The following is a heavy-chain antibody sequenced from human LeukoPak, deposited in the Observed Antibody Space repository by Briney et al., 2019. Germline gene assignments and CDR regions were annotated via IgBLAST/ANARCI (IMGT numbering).Heavy chain of an antibody. CDR3: ARGSYDSSGYYHLPPDY. D-gene: IGHD3-22*01. J-gene: IGHJ4*02. CDR2: INWNGGST. Sequence: PGGSLRLSCAASGFTFDDYGMSWVRQAPGKGLEWVSGINWNGGSTGYADSVKGRFTISRDNAKNSLYLQMNSLRAEDTALYYCARGSYDSSGYYHLPPDYWGQGTLVTVSS. CDR1: GFTFDDYG. V-gene: IGHV3-20*04.